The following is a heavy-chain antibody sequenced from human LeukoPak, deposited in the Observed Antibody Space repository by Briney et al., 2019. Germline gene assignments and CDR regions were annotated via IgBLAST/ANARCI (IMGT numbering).Heavy chain of an antibody. Sequence: GGSLKLSCAASGFTFSGSAMHWVRQASGKGLEWVGRIRNKANSYATAYAASVKGRSTISRDDSKNTAYLQMNSLKTEDTAVYYCTPSRDGYNGAFDIWGQGTMVTVSS. CDR2: IRNKANSYAT. CDR1: GFTFSGSA. CDR3: TPSRDGYNGAFDI. J-gene: IGHJ3*02. D-gene: IGHD5-24*01. V-gene: IGHV3-73*01.